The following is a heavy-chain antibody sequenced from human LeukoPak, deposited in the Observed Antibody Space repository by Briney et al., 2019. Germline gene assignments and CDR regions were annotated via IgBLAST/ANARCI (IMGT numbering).Heavy chain of an antibody. CDR2: ISSTSNYI. CDR3: ATPAAGPRAEYSQH. J-gene: IGHJ1*01. D-gene: IGHD6-13*01. CDR1: GISFSNYT. Sequence: GGSLRLSCAASGISFSNYTMNWVRQAPGKGLEWVSSISSTSNYIYYADSVKGRFTVSRDNAKNSLYLQMNSLRAEDTAVYYCATPAAGPRAEYSQHWGQGTLVTVSP. V-gene: IGHV3-21*01.